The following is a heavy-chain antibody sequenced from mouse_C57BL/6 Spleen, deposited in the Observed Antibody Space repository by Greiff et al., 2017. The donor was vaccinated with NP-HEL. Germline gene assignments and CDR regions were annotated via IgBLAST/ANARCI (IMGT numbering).Heavy chain of an antibody. V-gene: IGHV1-64*01. CDR1: GYTFTRLW. CDR2: IHPNSGST. CDR3: ARVGGGYFDY. Sequence: QVQLAPPGAELVKPWASVKLSCQASGYTFTRLWMHLVEPRPGQGLEWIGMIHPNSGSTNYNEKFKSKATLTVDKSSSTAYMQLSSLTSEDSAVYYCARVGGGYFDYWGQGTTLTVSS. J-gene: IGHJ2*01.